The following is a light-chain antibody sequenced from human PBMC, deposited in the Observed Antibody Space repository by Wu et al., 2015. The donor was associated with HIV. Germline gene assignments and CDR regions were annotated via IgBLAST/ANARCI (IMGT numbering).Light chain of an antibody. V-gene: IGKV3-20*01. CDR3: QHYGXSVL. J-gene: IGKJ4*01. Sequence: EIVLTQSPGTLSLSPGERATLSCRASQSLNTNYFAWYQQKPGQAPRLLIFGASSRATGIPDRISGSGSGTDFTLTISRLEPEDFAVYYCQHYGXSVLFGGGTKGGDQT. CDR2: GAS. CDR1: QSLNTNY.